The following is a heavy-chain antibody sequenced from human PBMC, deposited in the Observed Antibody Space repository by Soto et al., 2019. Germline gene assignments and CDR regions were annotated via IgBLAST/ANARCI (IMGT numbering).Heavy chain of an antibody. Sequence: QVQLVQSGAEVRKPGSSVRVSCKASGGSFNRHTISWVRQAPGQGLEWMGGIIPIFGTANHAQKFQGRVTINGDESTSTVYMELSSLRSDDTAIYYCARGWGYDSTDYYYAYWGQGTLVIVSS. J-gene: IGHJ4*02. D-gene: IGHD3-22*01. CDR3: ARGWGYDSTDYYYAY. CDR1: GGSFNRHT. CDR2: IIPIFGTA. V-gene: IGHV1-69*01.